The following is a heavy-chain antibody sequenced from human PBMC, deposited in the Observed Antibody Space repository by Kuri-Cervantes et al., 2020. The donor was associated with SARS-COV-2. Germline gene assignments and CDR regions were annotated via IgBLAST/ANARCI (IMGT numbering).Heavy chain of an antibody. J-gene: IGHJ4*02. CDR2: ISSSGTYT. D-gene: IGHD3-3*01. V-gene: IGHV3-11*03. CDR3: ARTWGHYDLWSDYLYYFDY. Sequence: GESLKISCAASGFTFSDYYMSWIRQAPGKGLEWLSYISSSGTYTNYADSVKGRFTISRDNAKNSLYLQMNSLRAEDTAVYYCARTWGHYDLWSDYLYYFDYWGQGTLVTVSS. CDR1: GFTFSDYY.